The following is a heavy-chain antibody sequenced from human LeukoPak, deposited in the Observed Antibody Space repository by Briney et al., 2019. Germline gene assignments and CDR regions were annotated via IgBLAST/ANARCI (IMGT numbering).Heavy chain of an antibody. J-gene: IGHJ4*02. CDR2: IYTSGST. CDR3: ARDRGLRFLEWSPFGY. CDR1: GGSISSYY. Sequence: PSETLSLTCTVSGGSISSYYWSWIRQPAGKGLEWIGRIYTSGSTNYNPSLKSRVTMSVGTSKNQFSLKLSSVTAADTAVYYCARDRGLRFLEWSPFGYWGQGTLVTVSS. V-gene: IGHV4-4*07. D-gene: IGHD3-3*01.